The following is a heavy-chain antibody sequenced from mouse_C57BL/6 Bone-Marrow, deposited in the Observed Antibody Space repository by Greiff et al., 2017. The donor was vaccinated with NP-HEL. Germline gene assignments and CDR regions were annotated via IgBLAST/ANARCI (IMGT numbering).Heavy chain of an antibody. CDR2: IHPSDSDT. D-gene: IGHD2-3*01. J-gene: IGHJ2*01. CDR1: GYTFTSYW. V-gene: IGHV1-74*01. CDR3: AIRGIYDGYYLYYFDY. Sequence: VKLQQPGAELVKPGASVKVSCKASGYTFTSYWMHWVKQRPGQGLEWIGKIHPSDSDTNYNQKFKGKATLTVDKSSSTAYMQLSSLTSEDSAVYYCAIRGIYDGYYLYYFDYWGQGTTLTVSS.